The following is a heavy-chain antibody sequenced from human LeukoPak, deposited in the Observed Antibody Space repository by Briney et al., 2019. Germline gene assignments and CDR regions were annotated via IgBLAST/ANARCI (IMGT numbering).Heavy chain of an antibody. CDR2: ISYDGSNK. Sequence: PGGSLRLSCAASGFAISDYSMNWVRQAPGKGLEWVAVISYDGSNKYYADSVKGRFTISRDNSKNTLYLQMNSLRAEDTAVYYCARETGSAVGSTDFDYWGQGTLVTVSS. CDR3: ARETGSAVGSTDFDY. J-gene: IGHJ4*02. CDR1: GFAISDYS. D-gene: IGHD4-17*01. V-gene: IGHV3-30*03.